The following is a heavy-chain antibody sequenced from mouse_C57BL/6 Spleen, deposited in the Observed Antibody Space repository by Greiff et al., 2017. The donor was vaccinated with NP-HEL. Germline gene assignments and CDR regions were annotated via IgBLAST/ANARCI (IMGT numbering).Heavy chain of an antibody. Sequence: EVKLVESGGGLVKPGGSLKLSCAASGFTFSSYAMSWVRQTPEKRLEWVATISDGGSYTYYPDNVKGRFTISRDNAKNNLYLQMSHLKSEDTAMYYCARDRYYYGSSLFDDWGKGTTLTVSS. CDR3: ARDRYYYGSSLFDD. J-gene: IGHJ2*01. CDR1: GFTFSSYA. CDR2: ISDGGSYT. V-gene: IGHV5-4*01. D-gene: IGHD1-1*01.